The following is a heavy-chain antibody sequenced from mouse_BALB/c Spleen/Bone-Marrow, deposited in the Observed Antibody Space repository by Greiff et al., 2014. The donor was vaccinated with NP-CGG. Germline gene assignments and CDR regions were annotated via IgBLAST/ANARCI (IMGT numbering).Heavy chain of an antibody. J-gene: IGHJ2*01. CDR3: ARYRLGTYFDY. CDR2: VDPANGNT. CDR1: GFNIKDTY. Sequence: EVQLVESGAELVKPGASVKLSCTASGFNIKDTYMHWVKQRPEQGLEWIGGVDPANGNTKYDQKFKGKATITADTSSNTAYLQLSSLTSEDTAVYYCARYRLGTYFDYWGQGTTLTVSA. D-gene: IGHD2-14*01. V-gene: IGHV14-3*02.